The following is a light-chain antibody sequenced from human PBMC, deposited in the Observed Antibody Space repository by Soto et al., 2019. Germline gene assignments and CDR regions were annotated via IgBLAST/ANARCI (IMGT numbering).Light chain of an antibody. CDR1: QIISSW. Sequence: DIQMTRSPSTLSASVGDRVTITCRASQIISSWLAWYQQKPGKAPKLLIYDASSLESGVPSRFSGSGSGTEFTLTISSLQPDDFATYYCQQYNSYSRFGQGTRLEIK. CDR3: QQYNSYSR. V-gene: IGKV1-5*01. CDR2: DAS. J-gene: IGKJ5*01.